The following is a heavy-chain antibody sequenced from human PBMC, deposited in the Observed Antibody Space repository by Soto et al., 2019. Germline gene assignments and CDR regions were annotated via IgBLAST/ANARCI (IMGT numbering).Heavy chain of an antibody. V-gene: IGHV1-69*01. CDR2: IIPIFGTA. J-gene: IGHJ6*02. CDR1: RVAFSKFI. Sequence: QAQLEQSGGEVKKPGSSVKVSCKASRVAFSKFIVTWVRQAPGLGLEWVGGIIPIFGTANYAQKFQGRVTITADEFTITSYMEVNNLRSEDTAVYYCAKVRYSSPMGYYYGMDVWGQGTTVTVSS. D-gene: IGHD6-19*01. CDR3: AKVRYSSPMGYYYGMDV.